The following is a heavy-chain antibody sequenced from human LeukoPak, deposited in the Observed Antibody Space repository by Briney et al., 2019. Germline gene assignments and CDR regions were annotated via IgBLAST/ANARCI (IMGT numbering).Heavy chain of an antibody. D-gene: IGHD5-18*01. CDR3: ARDKADTAMVPFDY. CDR2: ISSSSSYI. V-gene: IGHV3-21*01. Sequence: PGGSLRLACAAPGFTFSSDSMNSVRQAPGKGVEWASSISSSSSYIYYADSVKGRFTISRDNAKNSLYLQMNSLRAEDTAVYYCARDKADTAMVPFDYWGQGTLVTVSS. CDR1: GFTFSSDS. J-gene: IGHJ4*02.